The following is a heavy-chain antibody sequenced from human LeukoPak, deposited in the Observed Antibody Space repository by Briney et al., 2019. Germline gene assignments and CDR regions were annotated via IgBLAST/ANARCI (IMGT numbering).Heavy chain of an antibody. CDR1: GFTFSTYN. CDR3: AELGITMIGGV. D-gene: IGHD3-10*02. V-gene: IGHV3-21*01. Sequence: GGSLRLSCAASGFTFSTYNMNWVRQTPGKGLEWVSSITSTSTYIYYADSVKGRFTISRDNAKNSLYLQMNSLRAEDTAVYYCAELGITMIGGVWGKGTTVTISS. CDR2: ITSTSTYI. J-gene: IGHJ6*04.